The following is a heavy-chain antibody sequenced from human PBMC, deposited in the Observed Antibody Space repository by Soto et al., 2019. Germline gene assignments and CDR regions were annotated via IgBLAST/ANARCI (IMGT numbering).Heavy chain of an antibody. CDR1: GYSITAGGYY. CDR2: FYSSGSI. CDR3: ARLYSSGSGWFNP. V-gene: IGHV4-31*03. D-gene: IGHD3-22*01. J-gene: IGHJ5*02. Sequence: PSETLSLTCSVSGYSITAGGYYWSWIRQHPGKGLEWIGSFYSSGSIIYNPSLKSRVSISGDTSRNQFSMTLTSVTAADTALYYCARLYSSGSGWFNPWGQGNLVTVSS.